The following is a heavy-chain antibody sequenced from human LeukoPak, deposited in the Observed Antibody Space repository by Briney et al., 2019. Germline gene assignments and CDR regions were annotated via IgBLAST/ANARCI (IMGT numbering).Heavy chain of an antibody. J-gene: IGHJ3*02. CDR2: IIPIFGTA. CDR3: ARVGAAAVRASDI. D-gene: IGHD6-13*01. V-gene: IGHV1-69*06. CDR1: GGTFSSYA. Sequence: PRASVKVSCKASGGTFSSYAISWVRQAPGQGLEWMGGIIPIFGTANYAQKFQGRVTITADKSTSTAYMELSSLRSEDTAVYYCARVGAAAVRASDIWGQGTMVTVSS.